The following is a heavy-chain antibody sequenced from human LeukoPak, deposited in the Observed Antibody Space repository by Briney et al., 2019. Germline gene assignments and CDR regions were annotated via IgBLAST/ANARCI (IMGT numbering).Heavy chain of an antibody. D-gene: IGHD3-22*01. CDR3: AKDRVTDSRGYPNEHYFDY. V-gene: IGHV3-23*01. J-gene: IGHJ4*02. Sequence: GGSLRLSCVGSGFTFTNYAMSWVRQAPGKGLEWVSAFSGTGGYIYYADSVKGSFTVSRDNSKSTLYLQMNSLIAEDTAVYYCAKDRVTDSRGYPNEHYFDYWGPGTLVTVSS. CDR2: FSGTGGYI. CDR1: GFTFTNYA.